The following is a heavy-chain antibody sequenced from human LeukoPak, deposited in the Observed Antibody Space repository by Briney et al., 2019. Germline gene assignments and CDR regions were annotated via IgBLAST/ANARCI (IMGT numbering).Heavy chain of an antibody. D-gene: IGHD3-10*01. CDR3: ARDLVAMVRGGTGMDV. Sequence: PGGSLRLSCAASGFTFSSYSMNWVRQAPGKGLEWVSYISSSSSTIYYADSVKGRFTSSRDNAKNSLYLQMNSLRAEDTAVYYCARDLVAMVRGGTGMDVWGQGTTVTVSS. CDR2: ISSSSSTI. CDR1: GFTFSSYS. J-gene: IGHJ6*02. V-gene: IGHV3-48*01.